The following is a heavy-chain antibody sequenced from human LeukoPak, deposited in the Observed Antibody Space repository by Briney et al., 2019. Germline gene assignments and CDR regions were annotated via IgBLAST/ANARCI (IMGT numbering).Heavy chain of an antibody. CDR3: AKDPYYDFWSGYHY. Sequence: GGSLRLSCAASGFTFSSYSMNWVRQAPGKGLEWVSSISSGSSYIYYADSVKGRFTISRDNSKNTLYLQMNSLRAEDTAVYYCAKDPYYDFWSGYHYWGQGTLVTVSS. CDR1: GFTFSSYS. CDR2: ISSGSSYI. J-gene: IGHJ4*02. D-gene: IGHD3-3*01. V-gene: IGHV3-21*04.